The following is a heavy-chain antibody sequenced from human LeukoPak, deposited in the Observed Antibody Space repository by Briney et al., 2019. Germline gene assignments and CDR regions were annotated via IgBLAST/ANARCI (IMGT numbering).Heavy chain of an antibody. CDR2: ISSSSTI. Sequence: GGSLRLSCAASGFTFSSYSMNWVRQAPGKGLEWVSYISSSSTIYYADSVKGRFTISRDNAKNSLYLQMNSLRAEDTAVYYCARDVGRLRLGELSSDYWGQGTLVTASS. V-gene: IGHV3-48*01. J-gene: IGHJ4*02. D-gene: IGHD3-16*02. CDR3: ARDVGRLRLGELSSDY. CDR1: GFTFSSYS.